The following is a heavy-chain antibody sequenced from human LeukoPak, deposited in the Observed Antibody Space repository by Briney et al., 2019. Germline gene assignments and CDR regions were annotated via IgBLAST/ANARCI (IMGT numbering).Heavy chain of an antibody. V-gene: IGHV1-2*06. J-gene: IGHJ4*02. CDR2: INPNSGGT. D-gene: IGHD2-2*02. CDR3: ARWRYCSSTSCYSPFDY. CDR1: GYTFTGYY. Sequence: GASVKVSCKASGYTFTGYYMHWVRQAPGQGIEWMGRINPNSGGTNYAQKFQGRVTMTRDTSISTAYMELSRLRSDDTAVYYCARWRYCSSTSCYSPFDYWGQGTLVTVSS.